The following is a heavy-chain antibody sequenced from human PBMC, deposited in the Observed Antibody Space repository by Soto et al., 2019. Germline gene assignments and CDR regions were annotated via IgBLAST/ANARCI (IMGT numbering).Heavy chain of an antibody. D-gene: IGHD6-13*01. CDR1: GFTFSSYA. J-gene: IGHJ5*02. V-gene: IGHV3-23*01. CDR3: AKHSGIAAGGTANWFDP. CDR2: ISGSGGST. Sequence: RGSLRLSCAASGFTFSSYAMSWVRQAPGKGLEWVSGISGSGGSTYYADSAKGRFTISRDNSKNTLYVQMNSLRVEDTAVYYCAKHSGIAAGGTANWFDPWGQGTLVTVSS.